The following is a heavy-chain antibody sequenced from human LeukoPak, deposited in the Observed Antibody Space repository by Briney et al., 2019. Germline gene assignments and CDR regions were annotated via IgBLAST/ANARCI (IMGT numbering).Heavy chain of an antibody. CDR3: ARHATYYYYYMDV. CDR1: GGSISSGSYY. D-gene: IGHD2-2*01. CDR2: IYTSGST. J-gene: IGHJ6*03. Sequence: PSQTLSLTCTVSGGSISSGSYYWSWIRQPAGKGLEWIGRIYTSGSTNYNPSLKSRVTVSVDTSKNQFSLRLRYVTAADTAVYYCARHATYYYYYMDVWGKGTTVTVSS. V-gene: IGHV4-61*02.